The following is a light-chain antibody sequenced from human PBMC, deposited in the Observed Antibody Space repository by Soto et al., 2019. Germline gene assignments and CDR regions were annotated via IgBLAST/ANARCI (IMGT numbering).Light chain of an antibody. Sequence: EIVLTQSPATLSLSPGERGTLSCRASQSVTDWLAWYEQKPGQARRLLIYDASNRATGIPARFSGSGSGTDFTHTISSLEPEDFAVYYCQQRSHWNPEITFGQGTRLEIK. V-gene: IGKV3D-11*02. CDR2: DAS. CDR3: QQRSHWNPEIT. CDR1: QSVTDW. J-gene: IGKJ5*01.